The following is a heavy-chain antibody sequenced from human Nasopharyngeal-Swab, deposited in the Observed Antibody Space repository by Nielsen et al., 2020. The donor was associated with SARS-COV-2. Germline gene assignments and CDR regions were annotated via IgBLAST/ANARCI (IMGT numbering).Heavy chain of an antibody. CDR1: GFTFSSYG. D-gene: IGHD3-10*01. CDR3: AKESYYGSGTTPPYYYGMDV. CDR2: ISYDGSNK. J-gene: IGHJ6*02. Sequence: GESLKISCAASGFTFSSYGMHWVRQAPGKGLEWVAVISYDGSNKYYADSVKGRFTISRDNSKNTLYLQMDSLRAEDTAVYYCAKESYYGSGTTPPYYYGMDVWGQGITVTVSS. V-gene: IGHV3-30*18.